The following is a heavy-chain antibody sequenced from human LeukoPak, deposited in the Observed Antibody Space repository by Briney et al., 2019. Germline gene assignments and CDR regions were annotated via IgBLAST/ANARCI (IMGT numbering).Heavy chain of an antibody. Sequence: GGSLRLSCAASGFTFGNYAMNWVRQAPGRGLEWVSAISGTGGSTYYADSVKGRFTISRDNAKNSLYLQMNSLRAEDTAVYYCARGKYSSGWFDYWGQGTLVTVSS. V-gene: IGHV3-21*01. CDR2: ISGTGGST. J-gene: IGHJ4*02. CDR3: ARGKYSSGWFDY. D-gene: IGHD6-19*01. CDR1: GFTFGNYA.